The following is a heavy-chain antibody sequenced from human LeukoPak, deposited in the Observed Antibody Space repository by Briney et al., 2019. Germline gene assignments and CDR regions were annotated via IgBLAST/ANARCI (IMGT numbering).Heavy chain of an antibody. CDR1: GGSFSGYY. J-gene: IGHJ4*02. CDR2: INHSGST. CDR3: AREVNYDILTGSDLYFDY. D-gene: IGHD3-9*01. Sequence: SETLSLTCAVYGGSFSGYYWSWIRQPPGKGLEWIGEINHSGSTNYNPSLKSRVTISVDTSKNQFSLKLSSVTAADTAVYYCAREVNYDILTGSDLYFDYWGQGTLVTVSS. V-gene: IGHV4-34*01.